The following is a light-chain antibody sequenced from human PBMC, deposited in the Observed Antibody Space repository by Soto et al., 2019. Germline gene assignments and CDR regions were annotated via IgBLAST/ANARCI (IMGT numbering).Light chain of an antibody. Sequence: EIVLTQCPGTLSLSPGEMATLSCRASPSVSSRYLAWYQQKPGQAPRLLMYGASNRATGIPDRFSGSRSGTDVTLTISRLEPEDFAVYFCQQYGSSPPFTFGQGTKVEIK. CDR2: GAS. CDR3: QQYGSSPPFT. CDR1: PSVSSRY. V-gene: IGKV3-20*01. J-gene: IGKJ2*01.